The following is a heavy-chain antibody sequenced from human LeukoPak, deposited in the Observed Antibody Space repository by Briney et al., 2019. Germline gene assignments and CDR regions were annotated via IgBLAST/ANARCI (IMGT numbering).Heavy chain of an antibody. D-gene: IGHD3-16*01. J-gene: IGHJ4*02. CDR2: ISGRGSTI. CDR1: GFTFSSYE. V-gene: IGHV3-48*03. Sequence: GGSLRLSCAPSGFTFSSYEMNWVRQAPGKGLEWVSYISGRGSTIYYADSVKGRFTISRDNAKNSLYLQMNSLRAEDTAVYYCARGDHYFDYWGQGTLVTVSS. CDR3: ARGDHYFDY.